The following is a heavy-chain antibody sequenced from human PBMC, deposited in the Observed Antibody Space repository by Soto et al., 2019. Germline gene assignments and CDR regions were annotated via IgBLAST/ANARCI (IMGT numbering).Heavy chain of an antibody. D-gene: IGHD3-3*02. CDR1: GAALGSGQSY. V-gene: IGHV4-61*01. CDR3: ARGRSDSAGSSFGRGMDV. Sequence: QVQLQESGPGLVKSSETLSLICFVSGAALGSGQSYWNWIRQAPGKGLKWIGQTFVTGATKYSAPLKSRVNMSVDTSKSQISLTLTSVTAADSATYFCARGRSDSAGSSFGRGMDVWGQGTTVTVSS. CDR2: TFVTGAT. J-gene: IGHJ6*02.